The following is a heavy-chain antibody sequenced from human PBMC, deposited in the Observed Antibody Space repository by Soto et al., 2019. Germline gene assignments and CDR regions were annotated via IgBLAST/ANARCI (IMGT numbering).Heavy chain of an antibody. Sequence: ASETLSLTCTVSGASISSFHWSWVRRPPGKGLEYIGYISYSGSTNYNPSLKSRVTISVNTSKNQFSLNLSSVTAADTAVCYCARRGGWPEGFIDYWGQGPQVP. CDR3: ARRGGWPEGFIDY. V-gene: IGHV4-59*01. CDR2: ISYSGST. CDR1: GASISSFH. D-gene: IGHD6-19*01. J-gene: IGHJ4*02.